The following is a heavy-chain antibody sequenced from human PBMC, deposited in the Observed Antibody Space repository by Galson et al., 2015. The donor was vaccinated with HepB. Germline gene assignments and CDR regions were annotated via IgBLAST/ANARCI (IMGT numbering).Heavy chain of an antibody. CDR1: GFSLTTSRVC. D-gene: IGHD1-26*01. Sequence: PALVKPTQTVALTCTFSGFSLTTSRVCVSWIRQSPGKALQWLARIDWDDDKFYNTSVKTRLTISKDITKNQVVLTMTNLDPEDTGMYYCSRTSLVGPGICYFDSWGQGTPVTVSS. CDR2: IDWDDDK. J-gene: IGHJ4*02. CDR3: SRTSLVGPGICYFDS. V-gene: IGHV2-70*17.